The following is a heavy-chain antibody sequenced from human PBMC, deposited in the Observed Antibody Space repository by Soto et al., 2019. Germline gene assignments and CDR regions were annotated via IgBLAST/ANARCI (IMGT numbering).Heavy chain of an antibody. CDR2: IYFSGNT. J-gene: IGHJ4*02. Sequence: SETLSLTCTVPGFSIRSYYWSWIRQPPGKGLEWVGYIYFSGNTNYNPSLKSRVTISADTSGNQFSLKLSSVTAADTAVYYCARGRGDYYFDYWGKGTLVTVSS. D-gene: IGHD3-10*01. CDR3: ARGRGDYYFDY. CDR1: GFSIRSYY. V-gene: IGHV4-59*01.